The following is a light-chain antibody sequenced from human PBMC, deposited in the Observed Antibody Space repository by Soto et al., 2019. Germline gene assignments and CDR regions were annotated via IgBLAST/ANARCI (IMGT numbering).Light chain of an antibody. CDR3: QQFSSYPLT. J-gene: IGKJ4*01. Sequence: EIVLTQSPFALSLSPGERATLSCSXSQSVSNNYLAWYQKKXGQDPRLXIYGASSRATGIPDRFSGSGSGTDFTLTISRLETEDFAVYYCQQFSSYPLTFGGGTKVDIK. V-gene: IGKV3-20*01. CDR1: QSVSNNY. CDR2: GAS.